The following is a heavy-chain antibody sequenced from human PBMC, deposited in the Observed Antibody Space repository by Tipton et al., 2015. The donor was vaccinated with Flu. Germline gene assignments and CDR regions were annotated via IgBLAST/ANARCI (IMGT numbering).Heavy chain of an antibody. V-gene: IGHV4-59*01. CDR2: IYNSGST. J-gene: IGHJ6*02. CDR1: DGSITSYY. Sequence: TLSLTCTVSDGSITSYYWCWVRQPPGKGLEWIGYIYNSGSTNFNPSLMSRLTISVDTSKNQFSLKLSSVTAADTAVYFCARARAAYYYYAMDVWGQGTTVTVS. CDR3: ARARAAYYYYAMDV.